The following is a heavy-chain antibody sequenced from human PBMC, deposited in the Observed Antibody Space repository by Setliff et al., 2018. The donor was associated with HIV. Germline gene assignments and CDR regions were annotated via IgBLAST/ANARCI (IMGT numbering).Heavy chain of an antibody. D-gene: IGHD3-22*01. V-gene: IGHV3-23*01. CDR3: AKERNPYYYDSSGYSWFDS. CDR1: GFTFSSYA. CDR2: VSGGGGST. Sequence: PGGSLRLSCAASGFTFSSYAMSWVRQTPGKGLEWVSAVSGGGGSTYYADSLKGRFTISRDNPKNTRYLQMNSLRAEDTAVYYCAKERNPYYYDSSGYSWFDSWGQGTLVTVSS. J-gene: IGHJ5*01.